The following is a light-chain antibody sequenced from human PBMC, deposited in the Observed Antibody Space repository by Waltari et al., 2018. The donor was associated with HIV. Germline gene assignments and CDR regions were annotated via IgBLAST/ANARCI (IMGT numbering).Light chain of an antibody. J-gene: IGKJ5*01. CDR2: WAS. Sequence: DVVMTQSPDSLAVSLGERATINSTSSQSVLYSSNNKNYLAWYQQKPGQPPKLLIYWASTRESGVPDRFSGSGSWTDFSLTISSLQAEDVSVYYCQQYYSTPSITFGQGTRLEIK. V-gene: IGKV4-1*01. CDR3: QQYYSTPSIT. CDR1: QSVLYSSNNKNY.